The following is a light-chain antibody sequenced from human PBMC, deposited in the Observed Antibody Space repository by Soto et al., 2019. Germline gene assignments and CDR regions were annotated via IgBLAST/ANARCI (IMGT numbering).Light chain of an antibody. CDR1: QGVGSN. V-gene: IGKV3-15*01. Sequence: IVVTQSPATLSVSPGERATLSCRASQGVGSNLAWYQQRPGQAPRLLIYDASTRATGIPDRFSGSGSGTEFTLTISSLQSEDFAVYYCQQFNIWPHMLSFGGGTKREMK. J-gene: IGKJ4*01. CDR3: QQFNIWPHMLS. CDR2: DAS.